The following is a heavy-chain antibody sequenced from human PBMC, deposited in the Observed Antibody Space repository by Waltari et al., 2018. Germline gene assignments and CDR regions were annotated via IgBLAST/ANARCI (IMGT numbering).Heavy chain of an antibody. CDR3: AAASPGRYYDSSGYQAPDY. D-gene: IGHD3-22*01. J-gene: IGHJ4*02. CDR2: IVVGSGNT. V-gene: IGHV1-58*01. Sequence: QMQLVQSGPEVKKPGTSVKVSCKASGFTFTSSAVQWVRQARGQRLEWIGWIVVGSGNTNDAQKFQERVTITRDMSTSTAYMELSSLRSEDTAVYYCAAASPGRYYDSSGYQAPDYWGQGTLVTVSS. CDR1: GFTFTSSA.